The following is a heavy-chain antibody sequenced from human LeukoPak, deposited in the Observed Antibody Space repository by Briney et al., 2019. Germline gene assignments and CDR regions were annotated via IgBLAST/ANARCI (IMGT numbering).Heavy chain of an antibody. CDR1: GFTFDDYA. D-gene: IGHD3-3*01. V-gene: IGHV3-9*01. CDR2: ISWNSGSI. Sequence: GGSLRLSRAASGFTFDDYAMHWVRQAPGKGLEWVSGISWNSGSIGYADSVKGRFTISRDNAKNSLYLQMNSLRAEDTALYYCAKDMTDFWSEYYFDYWGQGTLVTVSS. J-gene: IGHJ4*02. CDR3: AKDMTDFWSEYYFDY.